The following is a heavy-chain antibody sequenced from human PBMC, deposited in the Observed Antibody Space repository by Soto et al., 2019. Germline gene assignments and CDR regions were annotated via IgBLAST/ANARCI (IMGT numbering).Heavy chain of an antibody. CDR1: GYTFITYG. D-gene: IGHD3-22*01. CDR3: ARGPTDYYDNSANYFLYY. J-gene: IGHJ4*01. V-gene: IGHV1-18*01. Sequence: QVQLVQSGAEVKKPGASVKVSCKASGYTFITYGVSWVRQAPGQGLDWLGWISTYNGNTRYAERLQGRVTMTTETTTNTAYMELRNLRSDDTAVYYCARGPTDYYDNSANYFLYYWGHGTLVTVSS. CDR2: ISTYNGNT.